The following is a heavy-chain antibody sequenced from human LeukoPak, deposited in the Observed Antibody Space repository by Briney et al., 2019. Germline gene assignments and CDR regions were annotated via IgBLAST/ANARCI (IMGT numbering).Heavy chain of an antibody. D-gene: IGHD6-19*01. CDR2: ISGNGGST. V-gene: IGHV3-23*01. Sequence: PGGSLRLSCAGSGFTFGSYAMTWVRQVPGKGLEWVSSISGNGGSTYYADSMKGRITISRDNSKNTLYLQMNSLRVEDTAIYYCTKGRRGSAWYSAFHVWGQGTVVTVSP. CDR3: TKGRRGSAWYSAFHV. J-gene: IGHJ3*01. CDR1: GFTFGSYA.